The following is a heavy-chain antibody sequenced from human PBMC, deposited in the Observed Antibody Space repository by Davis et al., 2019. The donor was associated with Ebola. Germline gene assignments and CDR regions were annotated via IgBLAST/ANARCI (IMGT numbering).Heavy chain of an antibody. V-gene: IGHV3-7*01. CDR2: IKQDGSEK. CDR3: VEGDNFDN. CDR1: GFRFSSHW. D-gene: IGHD3-16*01. Sequence: GESLKISCAASGFRFSSHWMSWVRQAPGKGLEWVANIKQDGSEKYYVDSVKGRFSISRDSAKNSLYLQMNSLRADDTAIYYCVEGDNFDNWGQGTLVTVSS. J-gene: IGHJ4*02.